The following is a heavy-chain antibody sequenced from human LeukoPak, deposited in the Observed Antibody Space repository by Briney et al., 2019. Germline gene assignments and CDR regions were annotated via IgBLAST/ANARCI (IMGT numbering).Heavy chain of an antibody. D-gene: IGHD5-18*01. J-gene: IGHJ4*02. Sequence: GGSLRLSCAVSGFTFDDYAMHWVRQAPGKGLEWVSGISWNSGSIGYADSVKGRFTISRDNAKNSLYLQMNSLRAEDTALYYCAKEVHSYGSPFDYWGQGTLVTVSS. CDR2: ISWNSGSI. CDR3: AKEVHSYGSPFDY. V-gene: IGHV3-9*01. CDR1: GFTFDDYA.